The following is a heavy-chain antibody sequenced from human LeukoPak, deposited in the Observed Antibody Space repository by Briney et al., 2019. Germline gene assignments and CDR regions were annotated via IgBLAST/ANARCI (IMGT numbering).Heavy chain of an antibody. V-gene: IGHV3-30*18. CDR2: ISYDGINI. Sequence: XHXVXXAPGKGLEWVAVISYDGINIYYAASVKARFTITRDNSKNMLYLQMDSLRAEDTALYYCAKDQACSGGSCYSFDYWGQGTLVTVSS. D-gene: IGHD2-15*01. CDR3: AKDQACSGGSCYSFDY. J-gene: IGHJ4*02.